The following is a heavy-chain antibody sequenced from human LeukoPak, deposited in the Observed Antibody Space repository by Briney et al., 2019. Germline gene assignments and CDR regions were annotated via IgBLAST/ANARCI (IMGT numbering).Heavy chain of an antibody. V-gene: IGHV3-23*01. CDR2: ITGSGGSI. CDR3: THPSTPDYGGLDY. J-gene: IGHJ4*02. Sequence: GGSLRLSCSASGFTFRLFVMTWVRQAPGKGLEWVSAITGSGGSIYYADSVRGRFTISRDNSKNTLYLQMSSLRAEDTAIYYCTHPSTPDYGGLDYWGQGTLVTVSS. CDR1: GFTFRLFV. D-gene: IGHD4-17*01.